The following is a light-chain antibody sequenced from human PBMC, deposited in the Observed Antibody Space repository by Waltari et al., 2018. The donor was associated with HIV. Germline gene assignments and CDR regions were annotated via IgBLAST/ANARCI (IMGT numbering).Light chain of an antibody. Sequence: EVVMTQSPDTLSVSPGERATLSCRASQSVSSNLAWYQQKPGHAPSLLIYGASTRATGIPARCSGSGSGTEFTLTISSLQSEDFAVYSCQQYKNWPLYTFGQGTKLEIK. J-gene: IGKJ2*01. CDR3: QQYKNWPLYT. CDR1: QSVSSN. V-gene: IGKV3-15*01. CDR2: GAS.